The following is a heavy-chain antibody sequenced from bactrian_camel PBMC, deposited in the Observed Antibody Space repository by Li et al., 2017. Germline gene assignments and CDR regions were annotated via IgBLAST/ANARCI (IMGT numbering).Heavy chain of an antibody. J-gene: IGHJ4*01. D-gene: IGHD5*01. CDR2: INRRGTT. V-gene: IGHV3S53*01. CDR1: GYSAVTLC. CDR3: AADPVPGDRCYYAFWRGRYH. Sequence: HVQLVESGGGLVQPGGSLRVSCAATSGYSAVTLCMGWFRQAPGKQREGVAVINRRGTTNYADSVKGRFTISKAIAKNTLYLEMNSLKPEDTAMYYCAADPVPGDRCYYAFWRGRYHWGQGTQVTVS.